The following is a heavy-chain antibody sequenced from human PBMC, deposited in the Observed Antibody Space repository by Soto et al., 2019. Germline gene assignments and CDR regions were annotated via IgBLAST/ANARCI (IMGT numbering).Heavy chain of an antibody. CDR2: IYYSGNT. Sequence: QVRLQEWGPGLVKPSQTLSLKCSVSGGSITTGGRYWSWIRQLPGKGLEWIGDIYYSGNTYYNASLNSRVTKSVEAAKNQFSLKPSSVAAADTAVYYCAQALVFTGGDGFDIWGQGRLVTVSS. V-gene: IGHV4-31*02. CDR1: GGSITTGGRY. J-gene: IGHJ3*02. D-gene: IGHD2-8*02. CDR3: AQALVFTGGDGFDI.